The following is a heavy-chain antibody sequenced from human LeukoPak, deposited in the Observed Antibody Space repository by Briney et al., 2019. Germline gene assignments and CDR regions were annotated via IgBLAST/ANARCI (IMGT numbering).Heavy chain of an antibody. CDR2: IRYDGTNI. V-gene: IGHV3-30*02. Sequence: GGSLRLSCEASGFSLSNYGMHWVRQAPGKGLEWVAYIRYDGTNIYNVDSVKGRFTISRDNSKNTLYLEMNSLRAEDTAVYYCARALWFGETFPAYWGQGTRVTVSS. J-gene: IGHJ4*02. CDR3: ARALWFGETFPAY. CDR1: GFSLSNYG. D-gene: IGHD3-10*01.